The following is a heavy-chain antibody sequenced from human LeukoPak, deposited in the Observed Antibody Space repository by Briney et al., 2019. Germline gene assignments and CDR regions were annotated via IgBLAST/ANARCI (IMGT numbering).Heavy chain of an antibody. CDR1: GGSVRSYY. D-gene: IGHD3-22*01. CDR2: IYYSGST. Sequence: SETLSLTCTVSGGSVRSYYWSWIRQPPGKGLEWIGYIYYSGSTNYNPSLKSRVTISVDTSKNQFSLKLSSVTAADTAVYYCARGGYYDSSGYYAHFDYWGQGTLVTVSS. CDR3: ARGGYYDSSGYYAHFDY. J-gene: IGHJ4*02. V-gene: IGHV4-59*02.